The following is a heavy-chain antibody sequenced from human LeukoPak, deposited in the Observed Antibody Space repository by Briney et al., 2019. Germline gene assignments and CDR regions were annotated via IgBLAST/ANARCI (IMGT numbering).Heavy chain of an antibody. V-gene: IGHV1-2*02. CDR3: ARGRYCSSTTCRLVWFDS. D-gene: IGHD2-2*01. CDR2: IYPKNGGT. CDR1: GYSFTGYY. J-gene: IGHJ5*01. Sequence: ASVKVSCKASGYSFTGYYVHWVRQAPGQGLEWVGWIYPKNGGTNYAHKFQGRVSMTSDTSINTAYMELSGLRSDDTAVYYCARGRYCSSTTCRLVWFDSWGQGTPVTVSS.